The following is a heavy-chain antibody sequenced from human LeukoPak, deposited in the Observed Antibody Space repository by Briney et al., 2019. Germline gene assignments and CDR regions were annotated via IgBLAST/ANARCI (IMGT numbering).Heavy chain of an antibody. D-gene: IGHD5/OR15-5a*01. CDR2: INPSGGTT. Sequence: ASVKVSCKASRYTFTRYYVHWVRQAPGQGLEWMGIINPSGGTTGYAQNFQGRVTMTRDTSTSTVYMELSSLRSEDTAVYYCATDSPKGCLTVDYWGQGTLVTVSS. CDR1: RYTFTRYY. CDR3: ATDSPKGCLTVDY. J-gene: IGHJ4*02. V-gene: IGHV1-46*01.